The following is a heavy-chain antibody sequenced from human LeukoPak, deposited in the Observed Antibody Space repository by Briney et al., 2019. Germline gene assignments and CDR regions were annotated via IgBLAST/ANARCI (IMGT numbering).Heavy chain of an antibody. CDR2: ISGSGSYI. V-gene: IGHV3-21*01. Sequence: GGSLRLSCAASGFTFSSCRMNWVRQAPGRGLEWVSSISGSGSYIYDADSLKGRFTISKDNAKNSLYLQINSLSAEDTAVYYCAGAGAGMVPDHWGQGTLVTVSS. CDR3: AGAGAGMVPDH. CDR1: GFTFSSCR. D-gene: IGHD5-18*01. J-gene: IGHJ4*02.